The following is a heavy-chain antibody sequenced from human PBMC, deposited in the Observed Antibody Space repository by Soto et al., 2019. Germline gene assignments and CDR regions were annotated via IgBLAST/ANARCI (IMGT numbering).Heavy chain of an antibody. CDR2: IYPGDSET. CDR3: AGGGVRGVITRTRDYYGMDV. D-gene: IGHD3-10*01. Sequence: GESLKISCKGSGYSFTTYRIGWVRQMPGKGLEWMGIIYPGDSETRYSPSFQGQVTISADKSNTTAYLQWSSLKASDTAMYYCAGGGVRGVITRTRDYYGMDVWGQGTTVTVSS. J-gene: IGHJ6*02. V-gene: IGHV5-51*01. CDR1: GYSFTTYR.